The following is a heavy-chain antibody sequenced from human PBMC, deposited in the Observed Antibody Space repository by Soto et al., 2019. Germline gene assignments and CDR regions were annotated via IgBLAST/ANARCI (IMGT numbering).Heavy chain of an antibody. V-gene: IGHV1-18*04. CDR3: ASLQTSYSSSGYSPRPPAAIDI. D-gene: IGHD6-13*01. CDR1: WYPLPRYC. CDR2: ISAYNGNT. Sequence: APVEVSCKSSWYPLPRYCISWVRQAHGQRLECMGWISAYNGNTNYAQKLQGRVTMTTDTSTSTAYMELRSLRSDDTAVYYCASLQTSYSSSGYSPRPPAAIDISGDGTMVTVSS. J-gene: IGHJ3*02.